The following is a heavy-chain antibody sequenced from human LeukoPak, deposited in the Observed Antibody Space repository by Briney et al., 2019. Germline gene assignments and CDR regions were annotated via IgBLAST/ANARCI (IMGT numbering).Heavy chain of an antibody. Sequence: GGSLRLSCAASGFTFDDYAMHWVRQAPGKGLEWVSLISGDGGSTYYADSVKGRFTISRDNSKNSPYLQMNSLRTEDTPVYYFARVLYDYGGPWGFDYWGKEPWSPSPQ. J-gene: IGHJ4*01. CDR2: ISGDGGST. D-gene: IGHD4-23*01. CDR1: GFTFDDYA. CDR3: ARVLYDYGGPWGFDY. V-gene: IGHV3-43*02.